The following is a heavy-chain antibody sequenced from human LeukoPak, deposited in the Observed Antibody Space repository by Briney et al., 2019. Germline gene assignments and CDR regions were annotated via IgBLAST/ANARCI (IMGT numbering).Heavy chain of an antibody. V-gene: IGHV3-23*01. CDR3: AKEASGYGYYFDY. J-gene: IGHJ4*02. D-gene: IGHD3-10*01. CDR1: GFTFSSFA. CDR2: ISDSGGTT. Sequence: GGSLRLSCAASGFTFSSFAMSWVRQPPGKGLEWLSVISDSGGTTFYADSVKGRFTISRDNSKNTLYLQMNSLRAEDTAVYYCAKEASGYGYYFDYWGQGTLVTVSS.